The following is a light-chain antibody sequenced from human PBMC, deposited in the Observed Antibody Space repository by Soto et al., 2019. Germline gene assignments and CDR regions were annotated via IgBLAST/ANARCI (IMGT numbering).Light chain of an antibody. CDR1: QSVTSNY. J-gene: IGKJ1*01. Sequence: EVVLTQSPGTVSLSPGERATLSCRASQSVTSNYLAWYQQKPGQAPRLLIYAASSRATGIPDRFSGSWSGTEFTLSISRLEPEDFSLYYCHQYGSSITWTFGQGTKVEIK. CDR2: AAS. V-gene: IGKV3-20*01. CDR3: HQYGSSITWT.